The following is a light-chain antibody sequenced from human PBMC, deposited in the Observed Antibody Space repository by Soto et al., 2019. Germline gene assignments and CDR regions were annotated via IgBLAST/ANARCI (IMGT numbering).Light chain of an antibody. CDR2: GTS. Sequence: EIVLTQSPGTLSLSPGERATLSCRASQSVSSSHLAWYQQKPGQAPRLLIYGTSSRATGIPDKFSGSGSGTDFTLTVSRLEPEDFAVYYCQLFGTSPLYTFGQGTKLEIK. J-gene: IGKJ2*01. V-gene: IGKV3-20*01. CDR1: QSVSSSH. CDR3: QLFGTSPLYT.